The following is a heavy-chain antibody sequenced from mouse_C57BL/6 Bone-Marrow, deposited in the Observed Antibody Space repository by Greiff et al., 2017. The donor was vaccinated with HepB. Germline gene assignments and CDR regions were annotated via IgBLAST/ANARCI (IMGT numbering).Heavy chain of an antibody. CDR1: GFTFSDYG. Sequence: EVNLVESGGGLVKPGGSLKLSCAASGFTFSDYGMHWVRQAPEKGLEWVAYISSGSSTIYYADTVKGRFTISRDNAKNTLFLQMTSLRSEDTAMYYCARIYDGYYDWFAYWGQGTLVTVSA. J-gene: IGHJ3*01. CDR2: ISSGSSTI. D-gene: IGHD2-3*01. CDR3: ARIYDGYYDWFAY. V-gene: IGHV5-17*01.